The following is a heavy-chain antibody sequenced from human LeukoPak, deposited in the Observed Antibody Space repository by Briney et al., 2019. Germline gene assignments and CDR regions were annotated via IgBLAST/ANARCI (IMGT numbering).Heavy chain of an antibody. D-gene: IGHD3-10*01. CDR3: ASANTYYYGSGSSYYMDV. J-gene: IGHJ6*03. CDR1: GFTFSSYW. CDR2: IKQDGSEK. V-gene: IGHV3-7*01. Sequence: GGSLRHSCAASGFTFSSYWMSWVRQAPGKGLEWVANIKQDGSEKYYVDSVKGRFTISRDNAKNSLYLQMNSLRAEDTAVYYCASANTYYYGSGSSYYMDVWGKGTTVTVSS.